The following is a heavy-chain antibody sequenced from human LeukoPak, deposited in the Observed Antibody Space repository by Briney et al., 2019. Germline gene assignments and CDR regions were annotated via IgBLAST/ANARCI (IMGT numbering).Heavy chain of an antibody. V-gene: IGHV1-69*13. Sequence: GASVKASCKXSGGTFSSYAISWVRQAPRQGLEWMGRIIPIFGTANYAQKFQGRVTITADESTSTAYMELSSLRSEDTAVYYCARDSEVSPFDYWGQGTLVTVSS. J-gene: IGHJ4*02. CDR3: ARDSEVSPFDY. CDR2: IIPIFGTA. CDR1: GGTFSSYA.